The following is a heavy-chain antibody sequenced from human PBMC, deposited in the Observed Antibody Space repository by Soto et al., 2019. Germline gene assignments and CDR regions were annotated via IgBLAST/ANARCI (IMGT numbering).Heavy chain of an antibody. D-gene: IGHD3-10*01. Sequence: NPSETLSLTCTVSGVSIRSYYWTWIRQAPGRGFEWIGYIYFSGSTNYNPSLKSRVTISVDTSKNQFSLKVRSVTAADTAVYYCARDPLLSGNYAMDVWGQGTAVTVSS. CDR2: IYFSGST. CDR1: GVSIRSYY. V-gene: IGHV4-59*12. CDR3: ARDPLLSGNYAMDV. J-gene: IGHJ6*02.